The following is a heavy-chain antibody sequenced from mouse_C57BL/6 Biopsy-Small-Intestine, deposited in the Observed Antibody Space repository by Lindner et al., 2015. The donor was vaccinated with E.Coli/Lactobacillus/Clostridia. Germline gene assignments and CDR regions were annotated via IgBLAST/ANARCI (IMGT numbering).Heavy chain of an antibody. CDR3: ARARDSNYYSYAFDV. D-gene: IGHD1-1*01. J-gene: IGHJ1*01. CDR2: IIPMFDTA. V-gene: IGHV1-81*01. Sequence: SVKVSCKASGGTFSSYGFSWLRQSPGQGIEWMGGIIPMFDTAKYAQTFQNTATITADESSNTVYMELSSLRSKDTAIYYCARARDSNYYSYAFDVWGQGTTVTVSS. CDR1: GGTFSSYG.